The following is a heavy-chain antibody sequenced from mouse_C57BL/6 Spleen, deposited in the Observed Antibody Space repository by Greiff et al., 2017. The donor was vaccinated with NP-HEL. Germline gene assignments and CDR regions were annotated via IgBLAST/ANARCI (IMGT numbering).Heavy chain of an antibody. Sequence: EVKLVESGGGLVKPGGSLKLSCAASGFTFSDYGMHWVRQAPEKGLEWVAYISSGSSTIYYADTVKGRFTISRDNARNTLFLQMTSLRSEDTAMYYCARRYYGSSYHFDYWGQGTTLTVSS. J-gene: IGHJ2*01. CDR1: GFTFSDYG. D-gene: IGHD1-1*01. V-gene: IGHV5-17*01. CDR3: ARRYYGSSYHFDY. CDR2: ISSGSSTI.